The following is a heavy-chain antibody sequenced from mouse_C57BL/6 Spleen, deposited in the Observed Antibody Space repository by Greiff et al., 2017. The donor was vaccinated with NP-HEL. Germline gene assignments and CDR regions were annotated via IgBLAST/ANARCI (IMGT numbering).Heavy chain of an antibody. D-gene: IGHD1-1*01. CDR3: ARGTTEDY. V-gene: IGHV1-82*01. CDR2: IYPGDGDT. CDR1: GYAFSSSW. Sequence: QVQLQQSGPELVKPGASVKISCKASGYAFSSSWMNWVKQRPGKGLEWVGRIYPGDGDTNYNGKFKGKATLTADKSSSTAYMQLSSLTSEDSAVYFCARGTTEDYWGQGTTLTVSS. J-gene: IGHJ2*01.